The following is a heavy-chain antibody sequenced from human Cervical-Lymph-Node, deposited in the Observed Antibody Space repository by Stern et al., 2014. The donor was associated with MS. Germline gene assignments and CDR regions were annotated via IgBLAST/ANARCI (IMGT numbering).Heavy chain of an antibody. Sequence: QLQLQESGPGLVKPSGTLSLTCDVSGGSITSSKWWTWLRQSPGKGLEWIGEIYHSGGTNYNPSFKSRVTISVEKSKNRFSLNLTSVTAADTAIYYCARAWGVVVIPAAVPRWFDPWGQGARVTVSS. CDR2: IYHSGGT. D-gene: IGHD2-2*02. V-gene: IGHV4-4*02. CDR1: GGSITSSKW. J-gene: IGHJ5*02. CDR3: ARAWGVVVIPAAVPRWFDP.